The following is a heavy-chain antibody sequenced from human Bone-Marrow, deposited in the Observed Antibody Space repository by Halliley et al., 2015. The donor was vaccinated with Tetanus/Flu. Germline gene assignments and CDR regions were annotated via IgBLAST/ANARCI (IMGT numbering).Heavy chain of an antibody. CDR3: ARSMPTVTPRFDY. Sequence: TLSLTCAVSGGSISGGDSYWSWIRQPPGKGLEWVGFVHYTGSSYYNPSLKSRATISVDTSRDQLSLRMRSVTAADTAVYYCARSMPTVTPRFDYWGQGTLVTVSS. V-gene: IGHV4-30-4*01. J-gene: IGHJ4*02. D-gene: IGHD4-17*01. CDR2: VHYTGSS. CDR1: GGSISGGDSY.